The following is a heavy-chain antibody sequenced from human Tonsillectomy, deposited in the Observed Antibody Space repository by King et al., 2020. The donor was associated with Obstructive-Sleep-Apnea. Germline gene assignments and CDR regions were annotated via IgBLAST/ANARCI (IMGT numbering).Heavy chain of an antibody. J-gene: IGHJ6*02. V-gene: IGHV3-30*18. CDR1: GFTFSSYG. Sequence: VQLVQSGGGVVQPGRSLRLSCAASGFTFSSYGMHWVRQAPGKGLEWVAVISYDGSNKHYADSVKGRFTISRDNSKNTLYLQMNSLRAEDTAVYYCAKDFSAAATPLSYLYYGMDVWGQGTTVTVSS. CDR2: ISYDGSNK. CDR3: AKDFSAAATPLSYLYYGMDV. D-gene: IGHD6-13*01.